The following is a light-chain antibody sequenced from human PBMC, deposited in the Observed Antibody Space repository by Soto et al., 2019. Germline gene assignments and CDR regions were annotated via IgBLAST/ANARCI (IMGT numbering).Light chain of an antibody. J-gene: IGKJ1*01. Sequence: DIKMTQSPSTLSASVGDRVTITCRASQSVTTWLAWYQQKPGKAPKLLIYKASNLKSGVPSRFSGSGSGTEFTLTISSLQPDDFATYYCQHYNSYSEAFGQGTKVDI. V-gene: IGKV1-5*03. CDR1: QSVTTW. CDR2: KAS. CDR3: QHYNSYSEA.